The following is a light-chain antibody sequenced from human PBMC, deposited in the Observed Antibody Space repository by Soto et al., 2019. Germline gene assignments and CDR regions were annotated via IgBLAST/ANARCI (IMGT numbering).Light chain of an antibody. CDR1: QTVSSNN. V-gene: IGKV3-20*01. J-gene: IGKJ3*01. CDR3: HKYGSPPFT. CDR2: GAS. Sequence: DIVLTQSPGTLSLSPGERATLSCRASQTVSSNNLAWYQQKRGQAPRLLIYGASSRAAAIPDRFRGSGSGTDFTLIISSLDHEDFAVYYCHKYGSPPFTFGPGTAVDIK.